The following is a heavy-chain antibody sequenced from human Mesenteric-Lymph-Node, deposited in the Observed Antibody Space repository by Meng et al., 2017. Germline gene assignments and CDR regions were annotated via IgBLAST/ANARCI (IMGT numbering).Heavy chain of an antibody. Sequence: SVKVSCKASGGTFSSYAISWVRQAPGQGLEWMGGIIPIFGTANYAQKFQGRVTITADKSTSTAYMELSSLRSEDTAVYYCASSPYYYDSSGRTNWFDPWGQGTRVTISS. CDR2: IIPIFGTA. CDR1: GGTFSSYA. J-gene: IGHJ5*02. D-gene: IGHD3-22*01. CDR3: ASSPYYYDSSGRTNWFDP. V-gene: IGHV1-69*06.